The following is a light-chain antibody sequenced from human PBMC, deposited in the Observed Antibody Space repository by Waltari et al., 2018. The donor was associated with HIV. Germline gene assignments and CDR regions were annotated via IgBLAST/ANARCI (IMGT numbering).Light chain of an antibody. CDR3: QQRGDWPRT. Sequence: EIVLTQSPATLSLSPGERGTLSCRASQSVRGYLAWYQQKPGQAPRLLIYDGSNRATGIPVRFSDSGSGTDFTLTISSLEPEDSAVYYCQQRGDWPRTFGGGTKVEIK. CDR1: QSVRGY. CDR2: DGS. V-gene: IGKV3-11*01. J-gene: IGKJ4*01.